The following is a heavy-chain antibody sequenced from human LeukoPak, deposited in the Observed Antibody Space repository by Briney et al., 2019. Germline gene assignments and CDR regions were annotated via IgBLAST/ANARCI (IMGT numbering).Heavy chain of an antibody. CDR1: GYTFTSYD. D-gene: IGHD3-9*01. Sequence: GASVKVSCKASGYTFTSYDISWVRHATGQGLEWMGWMNPNSGNTGYAQKFHGRVTMTRNTSISTAYMELSSLRSEDTAVYYCARARKPIRYFDWLLFYWGQGTLVTVSS. CDR3: ARARKPIRYFDWLLFY. J-gene: IGHJ4*02. CDR2: MNPNSGNT. V-gene: IGHV1-8*01.